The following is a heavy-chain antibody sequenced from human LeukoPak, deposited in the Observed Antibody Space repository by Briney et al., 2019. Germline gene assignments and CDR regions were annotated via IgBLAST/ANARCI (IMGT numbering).Heavy chain of an antibody. Sequence: GGSLRLSCAASGFTVSSNYMSWVRQAPGKGLEWVSVIYSGGSTYSADSVKGRFTISRDNSKNTLYLQMNSLGAEDTAVYYCARGAGVGNYFDYWGQGTLVTVSS. V-gene: IGHV3-66*01. CDR3: ARGAGVGNYFDY. J-gene: IGHJ4*02. CDR2: IYSGGST. CDR1: GFTVSSNY. D-gene: IGHD1-14*01.